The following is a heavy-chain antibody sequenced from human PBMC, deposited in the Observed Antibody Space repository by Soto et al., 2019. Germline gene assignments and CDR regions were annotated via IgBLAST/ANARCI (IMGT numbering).Heavy chain of an antibody. J-gene: IGHJ2*01. CDR3: ASSPGYYYDSSGYRSGYFDL. V-gene: IGHV1-69*06. D-gene: IGHD3-22*01. CDR2: IIPIFGTA. CDR1: GGTFSSYA. Sequence: QVQLVQSGAEVKKPGSSVKVSCKASGGTFSSYAISWVRQAPGQGLEWMGGIIPIFGTANYAQKFQGRVTITADKATSTAYMDLSSLRSEDTAVYYCASSPGYYYDSSGYRSGYFDLWGRGTLVTVSS.